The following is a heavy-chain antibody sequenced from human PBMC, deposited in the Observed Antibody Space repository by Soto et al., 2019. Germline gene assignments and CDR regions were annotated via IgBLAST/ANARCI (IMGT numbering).Heavy chain of an antibody. J-gene: IGHJ4*02. CDR1: GFTFSSYE. V-gene: IGHV3-48*03. Sequence: EVQLVESGGGLVQPGGSPRLSCAASGFTFSSYEMNWVRQAPGKGLEWVSYISSSGSTIYYADSVKGRFTISRDNAKNSLYLQMNSLRAEDTAVYYCATTWQWQPGVDYWGQGTLVTVSS. CDR2: ISSSGSTI. CDR3: ATTWQWQPGVDY. D-gene: IGHD6-19*01.